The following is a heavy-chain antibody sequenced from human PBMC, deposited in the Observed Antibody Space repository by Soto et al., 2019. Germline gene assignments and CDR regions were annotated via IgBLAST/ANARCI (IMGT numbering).Heavy chain of an antibody. V-gene: IGHV3-33*01. Sequence: GGSLRLSCAASGFTFSSYGMHWVRQAPGKGLEWVAVIWYDGSNKYYADSVKGRFTISRDNSKNTLYLQMNSLRAEDTAVYYCARGKKEIWSSPELPFYYYYMDVWGKGTTVTVSS. J-gene: IGHJ6*03. CDR1: GFTFSSYG. CDR3: ARGKKEIWSSPELPFYYYYMDV. D-gene: IGHD3-16*02. CDR2: IWYDGSNK.